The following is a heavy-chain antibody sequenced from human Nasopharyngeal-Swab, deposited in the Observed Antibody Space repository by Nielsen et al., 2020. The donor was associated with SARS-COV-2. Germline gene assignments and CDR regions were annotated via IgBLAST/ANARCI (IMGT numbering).Heavy chain of an antibody. J-gene: IGHJ4*02. CDR3: ATGLLGYTYASGN. CDR2: IDTNTGNP. V-gene: IGHV7-4-1*02. D-gene: IGHD5-18*01. Sequence: WVRQAPGQGLEWMGWIDTNTGNPTYAQGFTGRFVFSLDTSVSTAYLQISSLKAEDTAMYYCATGLLGYTYASGNWGQGTLVTVSS.